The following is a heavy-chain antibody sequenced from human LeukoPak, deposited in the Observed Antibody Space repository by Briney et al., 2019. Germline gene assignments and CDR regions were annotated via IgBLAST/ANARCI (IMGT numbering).Heavy chain of an antibody. J-gene: IGHJ5*02. Sequence: SETLSLTCTVSGGSISSYYWSWIRQPPGKGLEWIGYIYYSGSTNYNPSLTSRVTISVDTSKNQFSLKLSSVTAADTAVYYCAREVHDYGDYKVDPWGQGTLVTVSS. CDR3: AREVHDYGDYKVDP. D-gene: IGHD4-17*01. CDR1: GGSISSYY. V-gene: IGHV4-59*01. CDR2: IYYSGST.